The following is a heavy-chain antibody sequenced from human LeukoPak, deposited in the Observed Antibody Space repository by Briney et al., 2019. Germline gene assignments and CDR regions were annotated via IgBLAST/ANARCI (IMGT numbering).Heavy chain of an antibody. CDR1: GFTFSSYA. V-gene: IGHV3-30*01. Sequence: GGSLRLSCAASGFTFSSYAMHWVRQAPGKGLEWVAVISYDGSNKYHANSVKGRFTISRDNSNNTLYLQMNSLRAEDTAVYYCARDPYYQLQRGYFDYWGQGTLVSVSS. CDR2: ISYDGSNK. CDR3: ARDPYYQLQRGYFDY. D-gene: IGHD2-2*01. J-gene: IGHJ4*02.